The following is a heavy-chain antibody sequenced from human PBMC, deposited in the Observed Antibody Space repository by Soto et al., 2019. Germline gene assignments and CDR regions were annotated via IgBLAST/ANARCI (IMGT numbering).Heavy chain of an antibody. CDR1: GFTFTNYW. CDR2: INSDGSST. J-gene: IGHJ5*02. Sequence: SLSCAASGFTFTNYWMHWVRQAPGKGLVWVSHINSDGSSTSYADSVKGRFTISRDNAKNTLYLQMNSLRAEDTAVYYCARDSNIGFDPWGQGTLVTVSS. CDR3: ARDSNIGFDP. V-gene: IGHV3-74*01. D-gene: IGHD5-12*01.